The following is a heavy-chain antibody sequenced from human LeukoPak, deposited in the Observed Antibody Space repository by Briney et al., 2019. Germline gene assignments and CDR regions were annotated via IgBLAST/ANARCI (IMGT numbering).Heavy chain of an antibody. CDR2: ITGSGGST. CDR1: GFTFSNYG. D-gene: IGHD3-3*01. Sequence: PGGSLRHSCAASGFTFSNYGLSWVRQAPGKGLEWVSGITGSGGSTYYADSVKGRFTISRDNFKNTLYLQMNSLRAEDTAIYYCARDERLLSFLKWGQGTLVTVSS. CDR3: ARDERLLSFLK. V-gene: IGHV3-23*01. J-gene: IGHJ4*02.